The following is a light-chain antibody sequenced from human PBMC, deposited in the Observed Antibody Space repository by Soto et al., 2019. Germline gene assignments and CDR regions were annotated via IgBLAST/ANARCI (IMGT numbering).Light chain of an antibody. V-gene: IGKV3-20*01. CDR1: ERVSSSS. CDR3: QQYGTSPFT. Sequence: EIVLTQSPGTLSLSPGERATLSCRASERVSSSSLAWYQQKPGQAPRLLIYSVSSRATGIPDRFSGSGSGTDFTLTISRLEPADFAQYYCQQYGTSPFTVGPGTRVNIK. J-gene: IGKJ3*01. CDR2: SVS.